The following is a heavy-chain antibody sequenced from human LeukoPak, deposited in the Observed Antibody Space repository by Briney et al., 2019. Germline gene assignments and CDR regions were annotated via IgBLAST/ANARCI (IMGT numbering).Heavy chain of an antibody. J-gene: IGHJ6*02. D-gene: IGHD5-18*01. CDR2: TYYRSKWYN. Sequence: PSQTLSLTCAISGDSVSSNSAAWNWIRQSPSRGLEWLGRTYYRSKWYNDYAVSVKSRITINPDTSKNQFSLQLNSVTPEDTAVYYCAREGDTAMATRFYYYYYGMDVWGQGTTVTVSS. V-gene: IGHV6-1*01. CDR3: AREGDTAMATRFYYYYYGMDV. CDR1: GDSVSSNSAA.